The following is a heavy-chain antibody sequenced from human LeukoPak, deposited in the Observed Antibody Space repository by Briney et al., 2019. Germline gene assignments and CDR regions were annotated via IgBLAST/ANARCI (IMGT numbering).Heavy chain of an antibody. CDR2: INSDGSSI. CDR3: AREGRVSGYDFDC. CDR1: GFTFSSYW. V-gene: IGHV3-74*03. Sequence: GGSLRLTCAASGFTFSSYWMHWVRQAPGKGLVWVSRINSDGSSITYADSVKGRFTISRDNAKNTLYLQMNSLRVEDTAVYYCAREGRVSGYDFDCWGQGTLVTVSS. D-gene: IGHD5-12*01. J-gene: IGHJ4*02.